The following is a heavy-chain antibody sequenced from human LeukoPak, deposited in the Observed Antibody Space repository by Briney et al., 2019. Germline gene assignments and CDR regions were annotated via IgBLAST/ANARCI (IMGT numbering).Heavy chain of an antibody. Sequence: HPGGSLRLSCAASGFTFSSYGMHWVRQAPGKGLEWVAVISYDGSNKYYADSVKGRFTISRDNSKNTLYLQMNSLRAEDTAVYYCAKDRRRLYGSGGYYFDYWGQGTLVTVSS. D-gene: IGHD3-10*01. CDR1: GFTFSSYG. V-gene: IGHV3-30*18. J-gene: IGHJ4*02. CDR2: ISYDGSNK. CDR3: AKDRRRLYGSGGYYFDY.